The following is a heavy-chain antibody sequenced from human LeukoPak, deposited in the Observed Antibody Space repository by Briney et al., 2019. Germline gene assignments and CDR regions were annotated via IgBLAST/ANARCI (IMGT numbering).Heavy chain of an antibody. CDR3: ARDSGNWFDP. CDR1: GDSITSYY. V-gene: IGHV4-59*01. D-gene: IGHD1-26*01. Sequence: SETLSLTCTVSGDSITSYYWSWIRQPPGKGLEWIGYIYYSGSTSYNPSLKSRVTISVDTSKNQFSLKLSSVTAADTAVYYCARDSGNWFDPWGQGTLVTVSS. CDR2: IYYSGST. J-gene: IGHJ5*02.